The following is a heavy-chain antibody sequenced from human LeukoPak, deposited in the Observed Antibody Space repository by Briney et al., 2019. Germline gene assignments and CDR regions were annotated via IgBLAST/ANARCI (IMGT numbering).Heavy chain of an antibody. Sequence: GGSLRLSCAASGFTLSDSAIHWVRQASGKGLEWVGRIRSKPQSYATAYDESLKGRFTISRDDSKNTAYLQMSSLKIEDTAVYYCTRVGPSTVVDYWGQGTQVTVSS. CDR1: GFTLSDSA. J-gene: IGHJ4*02. D-gene: IGHD1-26*01. CDR3: TRVGPSTVVDY. V-gene: IGHV3-73*01. CDR2: IRSKPQSYAT.